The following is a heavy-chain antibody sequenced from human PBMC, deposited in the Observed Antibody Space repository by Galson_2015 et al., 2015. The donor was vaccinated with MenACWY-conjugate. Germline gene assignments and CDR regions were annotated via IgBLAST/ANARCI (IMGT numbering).Heavy chain of an antibody. Sequence: SLRLSCAASGFTFSSYGMNWVRQAPGKGLEWVSYIAHDGSPIYYAGSVKGRFTITRDNVLNILYLQMSRLRDEDTAVYFCARDWFGESFPYWGQGILVTVSS. V-gene: IGHV3-48*02. J-gene: IGHJ4*02. CDR1: GFTFSSYG. CDR3: ARDWFGESFPY. CDR2: IAHDGSPI. D-gene: IGHD3-10*01.